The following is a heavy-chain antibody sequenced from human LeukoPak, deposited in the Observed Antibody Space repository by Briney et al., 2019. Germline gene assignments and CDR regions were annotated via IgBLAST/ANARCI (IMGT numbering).Heavy chain of an antibody. CDR3: ARLADCSSSSCRSFDY. J-gene: IGHJ4*02. Sequence: ASVTVSCLASGYPFTRYYLHWLRQAPGQGGAWMGWNNPNSGFTNYAQKFQGRVTMTRDTSISTAYMDLSRLRSDDTAVYYCARLADCSSSSCRSFDYWGQGTLVTVSP. CDR1: GYPFTRYY. V-gene: IGHV1-2*02. CDR2: NNPNSGFT. D-gene: IGHD2-2*01.